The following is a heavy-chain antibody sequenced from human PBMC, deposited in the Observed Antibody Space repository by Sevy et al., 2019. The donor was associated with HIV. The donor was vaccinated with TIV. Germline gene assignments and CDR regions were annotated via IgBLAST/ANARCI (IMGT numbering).Heavy chain of an antibody. Sequence: GGSLRLSCAASGFIFSNYNMNLVRQAPGKGLEWVSSISSSSNDIYYADSVKGRFTISRDNSKNTLYLQMNSLRAEDTAVYYCAREYYSDYYGMDVWGQGTTVTVSS. CDR2: ISSSSNDI. CDR3: AREYYSDYYGMDV. J-gene: IGHJ6*02. V-gene: IGHV3-21*01. CDR1: GFIFSNYN. D-gene: IGHD3-10*01.